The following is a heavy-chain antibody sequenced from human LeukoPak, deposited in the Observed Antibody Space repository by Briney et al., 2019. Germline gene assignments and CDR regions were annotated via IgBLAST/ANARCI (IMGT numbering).Heavy chain of an antibody. CDR1: SGFISSSNW. D-gene: IGHD3-10*01. Sequence: SETLSLTCAVSSGFISSSNWWSWVRQPPGKGLEWIGEIYHSGSTNYNPSLKSRVTISVDKSKNQFSLKLSSVTAADTAVYYCAHQLLITMVRGVINWFDPWGQGTLVTVSS. V-gene: IGHV4-4*02. J-gene: IGHJ5*02. CDR2: IYHSGST. CDR3: AHQLLITMVRGVINWFDP.